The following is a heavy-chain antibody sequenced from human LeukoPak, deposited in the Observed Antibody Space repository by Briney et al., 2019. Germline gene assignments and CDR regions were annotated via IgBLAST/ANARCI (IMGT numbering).Heavy chain of an antibody. V-gene: IGHV4-59*08. CDR2: TGYSVST. D-gene: IGHD6-13*01. J-gene: IGHJ4*02. CDR3: ARHGGSWTLDY. CDR1: GGSIGSYY. Sequence: SETLSLTCTVSGGSIGSYYWSWIRQPPGKGLEWIAYTGYSVSTSCNPSLKSRVTMSIDTSKNQFSLKLDSVTAADTAVYYCARHGGSWTLDYWGQGTLVTVSS.